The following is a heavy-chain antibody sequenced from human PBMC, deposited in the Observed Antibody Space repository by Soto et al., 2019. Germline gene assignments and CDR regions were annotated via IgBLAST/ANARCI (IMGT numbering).Heavy chain of an antibody. D-gene: IGHD4-4*01. V-gene: IGHV4-34*01. Sequence: VQLQQWGAGLLKPSETLSLTCAVYGGSFSGYHWSWFRQPPGKGLVWIGEINPSGSINYNPSLKSRVTISVDTSKNQFSLNLSSVTAADTAVYYCATFVGATTVTRGSPRDYWGQGTLVPVSS. CDR1: GGSFSGYH. J-gene: IGHJ4*02. CDR3: ATFVGATTVTRGSPRDY. CDR2: INPSGSI.